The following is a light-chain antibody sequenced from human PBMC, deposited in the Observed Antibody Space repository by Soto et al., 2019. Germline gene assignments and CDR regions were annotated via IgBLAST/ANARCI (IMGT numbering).Light chain of an antibody. V-gene: IGKV1-5*03. CDR2: KAS. CDR3: HRYDICSEP. CDR1: QTISSW. J-gene: IGKJ1*01. Sequence: SQTNHSPTNMSXXVVDXVTIXXLASQTISSWLAWYQQKPGKAPKLLIYKASTLKSGVPSRFSASGSGTEFTLTISSLHPDDFAPYFSHRYDICSEPFGQLTKVDIK.